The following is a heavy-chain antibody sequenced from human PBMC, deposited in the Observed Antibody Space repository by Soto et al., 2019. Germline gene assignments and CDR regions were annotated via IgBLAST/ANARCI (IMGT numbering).Heavy chain of an antibody. CDR1: GFTFSSYG. D-gene: IGHD3-22*01. CDR3: ARARLPYYYDSSGLSDAFDI. V-gene: IGHV3-33*01. J-gene: IGHJ3*02. CDR2: IWYDGSNK. Sequence: QVQLVESGGGVVQPGRSLRLSCAASGFTFSSYGMHWVRQAPGKGLEWVAVIWYDGSNKYYADSVKGRFTISRDNSKNTLYLQMSSLRAEDTAVYYCARARLPYYYDSSGLSDAFDIWGQGTMVTVSS.